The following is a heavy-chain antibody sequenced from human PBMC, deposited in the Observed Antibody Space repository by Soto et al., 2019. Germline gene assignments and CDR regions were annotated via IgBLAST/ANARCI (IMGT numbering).Heavy chain of an antibody. Sequence: SETLSLTCTVSGGSISSYYWSWIRQPPGKGLEWIGYIYYSGSTNYNPSLKSRVTISVDTSKNQFSLKLSSVTAADTAVYYCARPWYSSSWDDAFDIWGQGTMVTVSS. CDR1: GGSISSYY. CDR2: IYYSGST. J-gene: IGHJ3*02. D-gene: IGHD6-13*01. CDR3: ARPWYSSSWDDAFDI. V-gene: IGHV4-59*08.